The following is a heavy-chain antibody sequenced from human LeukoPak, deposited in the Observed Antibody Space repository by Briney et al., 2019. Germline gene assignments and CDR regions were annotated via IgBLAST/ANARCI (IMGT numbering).Heavy chain of an antibody. CDR1: GYTFTGYY. J-gene: IGHJ4*02. Sequence: ASVKVSCKASGYTFTGYYMHWVRQAPGQGLEWMGWINPNSGGTNYAQKFQGRVTMTRDTSISTAYMELRRLRSDDTAVYYCARDLGDAAAAPFDYWGQGTLVTVSS. CDR3: ARDLGDAAAAPFDY. V-gene: IGHV1-2*02. D-gene: IGHD6-13*01. CDR2: INPNSGGT.